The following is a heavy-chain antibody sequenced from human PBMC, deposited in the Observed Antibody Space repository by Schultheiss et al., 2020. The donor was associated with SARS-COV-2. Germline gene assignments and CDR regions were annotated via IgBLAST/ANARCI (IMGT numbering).Heavy chain of an antibody. J-gene: IGHJ5*02. CDR2: IYYSGST. D-gene: IGHD1-20*01. CDR3: ARRLYNWSYNWFDH. Sequence: SETLSLTCTVSGGSISSYYWSWIRQPPGKGLEWIGSIYYSGSTYYNPSLKSRVTISVDTSKNQFSLKLSSVTAADTAVYYCARRLYNWSYNWFDHWGQGTLVTVSS. CDR1: GGSISSYY. V-gene: IGHV4-59*08.